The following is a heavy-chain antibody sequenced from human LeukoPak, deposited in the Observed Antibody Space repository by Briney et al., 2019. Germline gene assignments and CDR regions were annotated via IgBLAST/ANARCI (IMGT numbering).Heavy chain of an antibody. D-gene: IGHD3-22*01. J-gene: IGHJ3*02. Sequence: PGGSLRLSCAASGFTFSSYSMNWVRQAPGKGLEWVSSISSSSSYIYYADSVKGRFTISGDNAKNSLYLQMNSLRAEDTAVYYCARGSLTYYYDSSGYYYAAFDIWGQGTMVTVSS. CDR2: ISSSSSYI. V-gene: IGHV3-21*01. CDR3: ARGSLTYYYDSSGYYYAAFDI. CDR1: GFTFSSYS.